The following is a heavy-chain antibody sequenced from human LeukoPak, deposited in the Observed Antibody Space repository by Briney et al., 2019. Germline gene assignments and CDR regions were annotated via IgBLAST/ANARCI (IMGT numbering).Heavy chain of an antibody. V-gene: IGHV4-39*07. J-gene: IGHJ3*02. Sequence: PSETLSLTCTVSGGSISSSSYYWGWIRQPPGKGLEWIGSIYYSGSTYYNPSLKSRVTISVDTSKNQFSLKLSSVTAADTAVYYCARDPTTGAFDIWGQGTMVTASS. CDR1: GGSISSSSYY. CDR3: ARDPTTGAFDI. CDR2: IYYSGST. D-gene: IGHD1-26*01.